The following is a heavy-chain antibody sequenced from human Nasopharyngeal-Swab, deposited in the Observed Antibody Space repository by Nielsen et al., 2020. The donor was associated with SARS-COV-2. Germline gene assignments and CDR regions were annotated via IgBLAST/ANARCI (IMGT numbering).Heavy chain of an antibody. V-gene: IGHV4-59*01. D-gene: IGHD6-13*01. CDR3: ARGRAAAVDY. Sequence: WIRQPPGNGLEWIGYIYYSGSTNYNPSLKSRVTISVDASKNQFSLKLSSVTAADTAVYYCARGRAAAVDYWGQGTLVTVSS. CDR2: IYYSGST. J-gene: IGHJ4*02.